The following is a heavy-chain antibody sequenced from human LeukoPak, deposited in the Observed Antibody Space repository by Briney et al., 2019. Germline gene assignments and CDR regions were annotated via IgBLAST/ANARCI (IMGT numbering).Heavy chain of an antibody. D-gene: IGHD2-2*01. CDR1: GFTFGDYA. CDR2: IRRKAYGGTT. CDR3: TRDLCSRTSCYAPFDY. J-gene: IGHJ4*02. Sequence: GGSLRLSCTASGFTFGDYAMSWVRQAPGKGLEWVAFIRRKAYGGTTEYAASVKGRFTISRDDSKSIAYLQMNSLKTEDTAVYYCTRDLCSRTSCYAPFDYWGQGTLVTVSS. V-gene: IGHV3-49*04.